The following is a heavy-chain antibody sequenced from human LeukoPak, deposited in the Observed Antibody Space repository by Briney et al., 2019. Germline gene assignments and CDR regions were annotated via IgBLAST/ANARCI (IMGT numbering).Heavy chain of an antibody. CDR1: GFIFAAHP. J-gene: IGHJ4*02. CDR2: IYANAGRT. V-gene: IGHV3-23*01. Sequence: PGGPLRLFCTASGFIFAAHPVNGVRRATGKGVEWVSGIYANAGRTFYADSVKGRFTMSRDNSESTLYLHMGSLRAEDTAIYYCARAGSDNYYSGINYWGQGALVTVSS. CDR3: ARAGSDNYYSGINY. D-gene: IGHD1-26*01.